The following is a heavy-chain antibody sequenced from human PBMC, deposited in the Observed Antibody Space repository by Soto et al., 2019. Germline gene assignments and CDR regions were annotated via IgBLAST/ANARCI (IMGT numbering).Heavy chain of an antibody. CDR1: GFTFRTYG. CDR2: ISGSGGER. V-gene: IGHV3-23*01. CDR3: AKDTLNDSGSFDY. Sequence: GSLRLSCAASGFTFRTYGMTWVRQAPGKGLEWVSGISGSGGERYYGDSGEGRFSISRDNSENTLFLQMHSLRAKDTSIYYCAKDTLNDSGSFDYWGQGTLVTVSS. D-gene: IGHD6-19*01. J-gene: IGHJ4*02.